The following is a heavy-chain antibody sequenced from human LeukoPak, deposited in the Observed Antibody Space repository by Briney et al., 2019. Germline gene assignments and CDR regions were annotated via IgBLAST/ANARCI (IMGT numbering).Heavy chain of an antibody. Sequence: GGSLRLSCAASGFTFSSYGMHWVRQAPGKGLEWVAFIRYDGSNKYYADSVKGRFTISRDNSKNTLYLQMNSLRAEDTAIYYCAKAYGTSGYYQLPIDFWGQGTLVSVSS. CDR1: GFTFSSYG. D-gene: IGHD3-22*01. J-gene: IGHJ4*02. CDR3: AKAYGTSGYYQLPIDF. CDR2: IRYDGSNK. V-gene: IGHV3-30*02.